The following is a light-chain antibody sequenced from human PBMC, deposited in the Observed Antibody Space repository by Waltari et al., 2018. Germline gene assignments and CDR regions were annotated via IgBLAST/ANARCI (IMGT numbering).Light chain of an antibody. CDR2: RSD. CDR1: APNIRGNL. J-gene: IGLJ3*02. V-gene: IGLV1-44*01. CDR3: ASWDDSLNGHWV. Sequence: QSVLTQPPSASGTPGQRVTISCSGSAPNIRGNLVNWYQQLPGKAPKLRIYRSDLRPSGVPDRFSGSKSGTSASLAISGLQSEDEADYFCASWDDSLNGHWVFGGGTKVTVL.